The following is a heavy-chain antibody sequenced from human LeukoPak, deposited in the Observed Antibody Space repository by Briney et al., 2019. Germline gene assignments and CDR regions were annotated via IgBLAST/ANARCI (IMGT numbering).Heavy chain of an antibody. CDR1: GFTFSSYW. CDR3: ARDRGPWYSSSWYSFPAAFDI. Sequence: GGSLRLSCAASGFTFSSYWMSWVRQAPGKGLEWVANIKQDGSEKYYVDSVKGRSTISRDNAKNSLYLQMNSLRAEDTAVYYCARDRGPWYSSSWYSFPAAFDIWGQGTMVTVSS. D-gene: IGHD6-13*01. CDR2: IKQDGSEK. V-gene: IGHV3-7*01. J-gene: IGHJ3*02.